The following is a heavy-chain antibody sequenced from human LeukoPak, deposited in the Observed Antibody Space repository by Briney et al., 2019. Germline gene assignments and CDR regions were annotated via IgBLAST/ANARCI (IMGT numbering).Heavy chain of an antibody. V-gene: IGHV4-59*08. CDR3: ATGSHYWYFDL. J-gene: IGHJ2*01. D-gene: IGHD1-1*01. CDR1: GGSISSYY. CDR2: IYYSGST. Sequence: KPSETLSLTCTVSGGSISSYYWSWIRQPPGKGLEWIGYIYYSGSTNYNPSLKSRVTISADTAKNQFSLKLSSVPAADTAVYYCATGSHYWYFDLWGRGTLVTVSS.